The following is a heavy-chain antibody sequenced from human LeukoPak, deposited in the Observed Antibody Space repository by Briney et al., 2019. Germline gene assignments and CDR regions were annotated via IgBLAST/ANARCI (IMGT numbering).Heavy chain of an antibody. D-gene: IGHD3-10*01. CDR1: GGSISSSRFY. CDR2: IYYSGAT. J-gene: IGHJ4*02. V-gene: IGHV4-39*01. CDR3: VRQNYGSGSYFDS. Sequence: PSETLSLTCTVSGGSISSSRFYWAWIRQSPGRGLEWIGSIYYSGATYSDPSLKSRVTVSVDTSKSQFSLKLNSVTAADTAVYYCVRQNYGSGSYFDSWGQVTLVTVS.